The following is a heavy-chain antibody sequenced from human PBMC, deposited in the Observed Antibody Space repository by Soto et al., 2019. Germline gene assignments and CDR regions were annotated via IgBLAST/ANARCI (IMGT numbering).Heavy chain of an antibody. CDR2: INHSGST. CDR1: GGSFSDYY. CDR3: AREGAYYNFWSGYYTGTYYFDY. J-gene: IGHJ4*02. D-gene: IGHD3-3*01. V-gene: IGHV4-34*01. Sequence: PSETLSLTCAVYGGSFSDYYWIWIRQPPGKGLEWIGEINHSGSTNYNPSLKSRVTISIDTSKSQFSLNLSSVTAADTAVYYCAREGAYYNFWSGYYTGTYYFDYWGQGTPVTVSS.